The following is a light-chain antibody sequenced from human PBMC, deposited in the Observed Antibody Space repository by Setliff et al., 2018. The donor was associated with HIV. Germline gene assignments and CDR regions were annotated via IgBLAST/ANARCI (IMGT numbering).Light chain of an antibody. J-gene: IGLJ2*01. V-gene: IGLV1-47*01. Sequence: VLAQPPSASGTPGQRVTISCSGSGSNIGSNFVYWYQQVPGTAPKLLIYRNNQRPSGVPDRFSGSKSGISASLAISGLRSEDEADYYCAAWDDSLSGHVVFGGGTKATVL. CDR3: AAWDDSLSGHVV. CDR2: RNN. CDR1: GSNIGSNF.